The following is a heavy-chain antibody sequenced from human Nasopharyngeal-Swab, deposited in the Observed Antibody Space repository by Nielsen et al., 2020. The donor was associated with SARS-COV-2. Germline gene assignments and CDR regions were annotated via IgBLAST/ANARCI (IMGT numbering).Heavy chain of an antibody. Sequence: ASVKVSCKASGYTFTSYAMHWVRQAPGQRLEWMGWINAGNGNTKYSQKFQGRVTITRDTSASTAYMELSSLRSEDTAVYYCARDYYSYGQYYYYMDVWGKGTTVTVSS. D-gene: IGHD5-18*01. CDR2: INAGNGNT. CDR1: GYTFTSYA. V-gene: IGHV1-3*01. CDR3: ARDYYSYGQYYYYMDV. J-gene: IGHJ6*03.